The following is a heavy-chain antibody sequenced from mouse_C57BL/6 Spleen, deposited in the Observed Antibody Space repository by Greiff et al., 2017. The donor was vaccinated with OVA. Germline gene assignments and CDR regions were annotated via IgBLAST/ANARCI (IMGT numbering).Heavy chain of an antibody. CDR1: GFNIKDAY. CDR3: TFTHLAD. Sequence: VQLQQSGAELVRPGASVKLSCTASGFNIKDAYMHWVKQRPEQGLEWIGWIDPANGDTEYASKFQGKATITADTSSNTAYLQLSSLTSEDTAVYYCTFTHLADWGQVTMVTVSA. CDR2: IDPANGDT. D-gene: IGHD1-1*01. V-gene: IGHV14-4*01. J-gene: IGHJ3*01.